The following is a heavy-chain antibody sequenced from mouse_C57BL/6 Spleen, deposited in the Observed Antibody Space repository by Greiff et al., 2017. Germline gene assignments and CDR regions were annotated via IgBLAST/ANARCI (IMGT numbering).Heavy chain of an antibody. V-gene: IGHV6-3*01. D-gene: IGHD2-5*01. CDR2: IRLKSDNYAT. J-gene: IGHJ4*01. Sequence: EVKVEESGGGFVQPGGSMKLSCVASGFTFSNYWMNWVRQSPEKGLEWVAQIRLKSDNYATHYAESVKGRFTISRDDSKSSVYLQMNNLRAEDTGIYYCTAYSNYPYAMDYWGQGTSVTVSS. CDR3: TAYSNYPYAMDY. CDR1: GFTFSNYW.